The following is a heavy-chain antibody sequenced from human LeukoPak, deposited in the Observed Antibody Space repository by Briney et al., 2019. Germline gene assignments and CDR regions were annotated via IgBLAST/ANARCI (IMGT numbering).Heavy chain of an antibody. V-gene: IGHV1-69*04. J-gene: IGHJ4*02. CDR2: IIPILGIA. CDR1: GGIFSRYA. Sequence: SVKVSCKASGGIFSRYAISWVRQAPGQGLEWMGRIIPILGIANYAQKFQGRVTITADKSTSTAYMDLSSLRSEDTAVYYCARDLPPYYFDYWGQGTLVTVSS. CDR3: ARDLPPYYFDY.